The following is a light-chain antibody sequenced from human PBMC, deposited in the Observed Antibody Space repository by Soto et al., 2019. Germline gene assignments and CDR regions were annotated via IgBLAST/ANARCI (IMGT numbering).Light chain of an antibody. CDR1: QSVLYSSDNKNY. J-gene: IGKJ4*01. Sequence: DIVMTQSPEALAVSLGERATINCKSSQSVLYSSDNKNYLVWYQQRPGQPPKLLIYWASTRESGVPDRFSGSGSGTDFTLTISRLKAEDAAVYYCQQYYSAPLTFGGGTKVEIK. V-gene: IGKV4-1*01. CDR3: QQYYSAPLT. CDR2: WAS.